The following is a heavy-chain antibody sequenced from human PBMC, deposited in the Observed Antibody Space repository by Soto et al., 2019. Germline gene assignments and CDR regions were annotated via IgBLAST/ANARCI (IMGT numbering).Heavy chain of an antibody. V-gene: IGHV5-51*01. CDR2: IYPGDSDT. Sequence: GESLKISCKGSGYSFTSYWIGWVRQMPGKGLERMGIIYPGDSDTRYSPSFQGQVTISADKSISTAYLQWSSLKASDTAMYYCARRRYSSGWYNDAFDIWGQGTMVTVSS. J-gene: IGHJ3*02. CDR1: GYSFTSYW. CDR3: ARRRYSSGWYNDAFDI. D-gene: IGHD6-19*01.